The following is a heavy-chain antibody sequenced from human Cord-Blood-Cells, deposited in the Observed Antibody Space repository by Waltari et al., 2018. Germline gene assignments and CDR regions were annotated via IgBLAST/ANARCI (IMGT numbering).Heavy chain of an antibody. J-gene: IGHJ4*02. V-gene: IGHV4-61*09. CDR2: NYTSGST. D-gene: IGHD3-10*01. CDR3: ARGGGSGSYYDY. CDR1: GGSISSGSYY. Sequence: QVQLQESGPGLVKPSQTLSLTCTVSGGSISSGSYYWSWIRQPAGKGLEWIGYNYTSGSTNSNPSLKSRVTISVDTSKNQFSLKLSSVTAADTAVYYCARGGGSGSYYDYWGQGTLVTVSS.